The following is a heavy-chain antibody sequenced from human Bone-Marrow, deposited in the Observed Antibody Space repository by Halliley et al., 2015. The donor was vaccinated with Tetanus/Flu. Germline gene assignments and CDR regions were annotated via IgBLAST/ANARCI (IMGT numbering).Heavy chain of an antibody. CDR2: PYKSGTP. D-gene: IGHD6-6*01. CDR3: ARRYASSSEWFDP. Sequence: WIGSPYKSGTPYSNPSLKSRVTISVARSKTQFSLNLGSMTAADTAMYYCARRYASSSEWFDPWGQGILVSVSS. J-gene: IGHJ5*02. V-gene: IGHV4-30-2*01.